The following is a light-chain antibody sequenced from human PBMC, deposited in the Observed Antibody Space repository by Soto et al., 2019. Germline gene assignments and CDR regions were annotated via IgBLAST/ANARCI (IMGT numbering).Light chain of an antibody. CDR2: SNN. CDR1: SSNIGSNT. Sequence: QSVLTQPPSASGTPGQRVTISCSGSSSNIGSNTVNWYQQLPGTAPKLLIYSNNQRPSGVPDRFSGSKSGTSASLAISGLQSEDEADYSCAAWDDSLTRYVFGPVTKVTV. CDR3: AAWDDSLTRYV. J-gene: IGLJ1*01. V-gene: IGLV1-44*01.